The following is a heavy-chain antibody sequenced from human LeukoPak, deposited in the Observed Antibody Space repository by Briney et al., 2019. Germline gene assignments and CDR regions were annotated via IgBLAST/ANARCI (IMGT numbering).Heavy chain of an antibody. D-gene: IGHD2-2*01. CDR3: AKTQRCSSTSCYDY. V-gene: IGHV3-23*01. CDR1: GFTFSSYG. J-gene: IGHJ4*02. Sequence: GSLSLSCAASGFTFSSYGMSWVRQAPGKGLEWVSAISGSGGSTYYADSVKGRFTISRDNSKNTLYLQMNSLRAEDTAVYYCAKTQRCSSTSCYDYWGQGTLVTVSS. CDR2: ISGSGGST.